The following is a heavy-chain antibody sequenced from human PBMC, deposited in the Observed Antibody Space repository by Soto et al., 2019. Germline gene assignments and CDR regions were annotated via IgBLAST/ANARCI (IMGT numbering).Heavy chain of an antibody. CDR2: ISSSSSYI. Sequence: GGSLRLSCAASGFTFSSYSMNWVRQAPGKGLEWVSSISSSSSYIYYADSVKGRFTISRDNAKNSLYLQMNSLRAEDTAVYYCARTLAAAGDFDYWGQGTLVTVSS. V-gene: IGHV3-21*01. J-gene: IGHJ4*02. CDR1: GFTFSSYS. D-gene: IGHD6-13*01. CDR3: ARTLAAAGDFDY.